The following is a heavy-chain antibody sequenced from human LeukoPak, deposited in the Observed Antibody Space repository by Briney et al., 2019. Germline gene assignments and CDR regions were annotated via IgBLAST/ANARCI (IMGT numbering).Heavy chain of an antibody. Sequence: SETLSLTCTVSGGSISSYYWSWIRQPPGKGLEWIGYIYYSGSTNYNPSLKSRVTISVDTSKNQFSLKLSSVTAADTAVYYCEGRPRGYSGYDWSSYYYYGMDVWGQGTTVAVSS. CDR1: GGSISSYY. CDR3: EGRPRGYSGYDWSSYYYYGMDV. CDR2: IYYSGST. D-gene: IGHD5-12*01. V-gene: IGHV4-59*01. J-gene: IGHJ6*02.